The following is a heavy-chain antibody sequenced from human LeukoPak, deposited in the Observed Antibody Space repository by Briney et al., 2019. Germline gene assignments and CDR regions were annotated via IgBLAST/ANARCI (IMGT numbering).Heavy chain of an antibody. CDR1: GFTFSSYG. CDR2: ISYDGSNK. CDR3: ASSTFQYQPLLYGMNWFDP. V-gene: IGHV3-30*03. Sequence: PGGSLRLSCAASGFTFSSYGMHWVRQAPGKGLGWVAVISYDGSNKYYADSVKGRFTISRDNFKNTLYLQMNSLRAEDTAVYYCASSTFQYQPLLYGMNWFDPWGQGTLVTVSS. D-gene: IGHD2-2*01. J-gene: IGHJ5*02.